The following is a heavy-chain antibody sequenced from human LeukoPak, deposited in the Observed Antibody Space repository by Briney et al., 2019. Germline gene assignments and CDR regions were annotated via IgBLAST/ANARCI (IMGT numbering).Heavy chain of an antibody. CDR2: IYYSGST. D-gene: IGHD3-22*01. V-gene: IGHV4-59*12. CDR1: GGSISSYY. CDR3: ARNSPPQDTMIVGYFDY. Sequence: SETLSLTCTVSGGSISSYYWSWIRLPPGKGLEWIGYIYYSGSTYYNPSLKSRVTISVDTSKNQFSLKLSSVTAADTAVYYCARNSPPQDTMIVGYFDYWGQGTLVTVSS. J-gene: IGHJ4*02.